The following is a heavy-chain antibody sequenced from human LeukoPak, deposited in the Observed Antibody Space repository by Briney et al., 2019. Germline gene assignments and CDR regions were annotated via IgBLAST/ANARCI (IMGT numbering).Heavy chain of an antibody. V-gene: IGHV4-34*01. J-gene: IGHJ4*02. D-gene: IGHD5-12*01. CDR2: INHSGST. CDR1: GRSFSGYY. CDR3: ARGKRGYGHRPLDY. Sequence: KPSETLSLTCAVYGRSFSGYYWSWIRQPPGKGLEWIGEINHSGSTNYNPSLKSRVTISVDTSKNQFSLKLSSVTAADTAVYYCARGKRGYGHRPLDYWGQGTLVTVSS.